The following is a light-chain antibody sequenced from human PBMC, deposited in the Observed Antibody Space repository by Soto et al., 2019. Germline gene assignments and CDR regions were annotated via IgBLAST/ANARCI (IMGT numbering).Light chain of an antibody. CDR3: QKYNNVPRT. CDR2: AAA. Sequence: DIQMPQSPSSLSASVGDRVTITCRARPGISNYLAWYQQKPGKVPKLLIYAAATLQSGVSSRFSGSGSGTDFTLTISSLQPEDVATYYCQKYNNVPRTFGQGTKGEIK. J-gene: IGKJ1*01. CDR1: PGISNY. V-gene: IGKV1-27*01.